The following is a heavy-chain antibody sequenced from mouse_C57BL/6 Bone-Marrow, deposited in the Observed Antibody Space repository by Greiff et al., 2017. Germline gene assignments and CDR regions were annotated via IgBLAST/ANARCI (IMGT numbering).Heavy chain of an antibody. Sequence: QVHVKQPGAELVRPGTSVKLSCKASGYTFTSYWMHWVKQRPGQGLEWIGVIDPSDSYTNYNQKFKGKATLTVETSSSTAYMQLSSLTSEDSAVYYCELNFDYWGQGTTLTVSS. V-gene: IGHV1-59*01. CDR2: IDPSDSYT. D-gene: IGHD4-1*01. J-gene: IGHJ2*01. CDR1: GYTFTSYW. CDR3: ELNFDY.